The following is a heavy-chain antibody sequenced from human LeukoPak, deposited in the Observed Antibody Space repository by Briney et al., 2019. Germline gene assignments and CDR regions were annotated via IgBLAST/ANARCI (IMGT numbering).Heavy chain of an antibody. CDR1: GGSFSGYY. CDR3: ARHAINKGSSSLIDY. V-gene: IGHV4-34*01. Sequence: SETPSLTCAVYGGSFSGYYWSWIRQPPGKGLEWIGEINHSESTSTNYNPSLKSRVTISLDTSKNQLSLKLRSVTATDTAVYYCARHAINKGSSSLIDYWGQGTLVTVSS. D-gene: IGHD6-6*01. CDR2: INHSESTST. J-gene: IGHJ4*02.